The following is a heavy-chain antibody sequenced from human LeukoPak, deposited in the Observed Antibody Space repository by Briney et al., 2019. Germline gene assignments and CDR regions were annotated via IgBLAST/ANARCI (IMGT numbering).Heavy chain of an antibody. CDR1: GYTFTSYD. CDR3: ARVPLPSGYSGFDP. Sequence: ASVKVSCKASGYTFTSYDINWVRQATGQGLGWMGWMNPNSGNTGYAQKFQGRVTMTRNTSISTAYMELSSLRSEDTAVYYCARVPLPSGYSGFDPWGQGTLVTVSS. CDR2: MNPNSGNT. J-gene: IGHJ5*02. V-gene: IGHV1-8*01. D-gene: IGHD6-13*01.